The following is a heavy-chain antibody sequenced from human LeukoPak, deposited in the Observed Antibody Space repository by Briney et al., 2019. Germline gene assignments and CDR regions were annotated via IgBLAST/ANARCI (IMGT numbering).Heavy chain of an antibody. Sequence: PGRSLRLSCAASGFTFDDYAMHWVRQAPGKGLEWVSGISWNSGSIGYADSVKGRFTISRDNAKNSLYLQMNSLRAEDTALYYCAKDINPGGSGIPLFDYWGQGTLVTVSS. D-gene: IGHD3-10*01. J-gene: IGHJ4*02. V-gene: IGHV3-9*01. CDR2: ISWNSGSI. CDR3: AKDINPGGSGIPLFDY. CDR1: GFTFDDYA.